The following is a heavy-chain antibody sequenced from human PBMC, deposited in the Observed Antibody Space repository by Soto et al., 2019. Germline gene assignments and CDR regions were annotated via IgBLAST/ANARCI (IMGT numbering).Heavy chain of an antibody. CDR3: AGYCSGGSSYPAAFDY. CDR2: IYYSGST. Sequence: QVQLQESGPGLVKPSETLSLTCTVSGGSVSSGSYYWSWIRQPPGKGLEWIGYIYYSGSTNYNPSLKSRVTISVDTSKNQFSLKLSSVTAADTAVYYCAGYCSGGSSYPAAFDYWGQGTLVTVSS. J-gene: IGHJ4*02. CDR1: GGSVSSGSYY. D-gene: IGHD2-15*01. V-gene: IGHV4-61*01.